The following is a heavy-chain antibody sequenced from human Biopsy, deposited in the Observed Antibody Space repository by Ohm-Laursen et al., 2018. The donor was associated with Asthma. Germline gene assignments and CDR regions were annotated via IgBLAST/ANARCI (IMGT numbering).Heavy chain of an antibody. CDR3: AKCSRDWNGLIDH. CDR2: IYHSGNT. V-gene: IGHV4-4*02. J-gene: IGHJ4*02. Sequence: SETLSLTCKVSGASISSLNWWSWVRQPPGKGLEWIGEIYHSGNTKYSPSLDSRVTISVDKSENLFSLKLTSVTAADTAVYYCAKCSRDWNGLIDHWGQGTLVSVSS. CDR1: GASISSLNW. D-gene: IGHD1-1*01.